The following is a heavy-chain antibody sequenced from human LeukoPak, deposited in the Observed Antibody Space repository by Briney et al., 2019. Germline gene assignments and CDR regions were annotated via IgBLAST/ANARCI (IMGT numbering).Heavy chain of an antibody. J-gene: IGHJ6*02. Sequence: SQTLSLTCAISGDSVSSNGAAWNWVRQSPSRGLEWLGRTYCRSKWYYDYAISVKSRITINPDTSRNQFSLQVNSVIPEDTAVYYCTRQTYYYISGTYYSSLDVWGQGTTVTASS. CDR3: TRQTYYYISGTYYSSLDV. CDR2: TYCRSKWYY. D-gene: IGHD3-10*01. CDR1: GDSVSSNGAA. V-gene: IGHV6-1*01.